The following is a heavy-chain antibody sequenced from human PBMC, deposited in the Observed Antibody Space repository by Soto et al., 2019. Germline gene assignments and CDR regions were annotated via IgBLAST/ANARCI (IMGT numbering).Heavy chain of an antibody. D-gene: IGHD5-18*01. Sequence: EVQLLESGEGLVQPGGSLRLSCAASGFTFSRYAMNWVRQAPGKGLEWVSLITGGGDSTYYADSVKGRFTISRDNSKNTLYLQVNSLRAEDKAVYYCAKASGSIYGKDYFDYWGQGTLVTVSS. V-gene: IGHV3-23*01. J-gene: IGHJ4*02. CDR1: GFTFSRYA. CDR3: AKASGSIYGKDYFDY. CDR2: ITGGGDST.